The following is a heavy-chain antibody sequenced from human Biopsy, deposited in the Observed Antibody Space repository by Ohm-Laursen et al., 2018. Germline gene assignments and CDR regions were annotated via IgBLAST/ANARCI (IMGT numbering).Heavy chain of an antibody. CDR1: GGSISSNY. V-gene: IGHV4-59*01. D-gene: IGHD2/OR15-2a*01. CDR2: IYYSGST. J-gene: IGHJ6*02. CDR3: ARATNSTGWPYYYFYGMDV. Sequence: SETLSLTCTVSGGSISSNYWSWIRQPPGKGLEWIGYIYYSGSTNYNPSLKGRVTISVDTSKNQFSLRLNSVTAADTAVYCCARATNSTGWPYYYFYGMDVWGQGTTVTVSS.